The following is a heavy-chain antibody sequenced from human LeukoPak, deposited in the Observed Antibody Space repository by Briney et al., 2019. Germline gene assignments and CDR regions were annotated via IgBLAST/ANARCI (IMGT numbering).Heavy chain of an antibody. CDR3: ARHKRVWGRRGAAAGSKADYYFDY. D-gene: IGHD6-13*01. Sequence: SETLSLTCTVSGGSISSYYWSWIRQPPGKGLEWIGYIYTSGSTNYNPSLKSRVTISVDTSKNQFSLKLSSVTAADTAVYYCARHKRVWGRRGAAAGSKADYYFDYWGQGTLVTVSS. J-gene: IGHJ4*02. CDR1: GGSISSYY. CDR2: IYTSGST. V-gene: IGHV4-4*09.